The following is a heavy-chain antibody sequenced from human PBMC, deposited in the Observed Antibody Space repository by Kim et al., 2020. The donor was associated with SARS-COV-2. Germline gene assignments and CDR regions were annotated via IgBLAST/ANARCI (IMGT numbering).Heavy chain of an antibody. CDR3: ARGNCSSTSCYNYFDY. V-gene: IGHV1-69*13. CDR2: IIPIFGTA. CDR1: GGTFSSYA. D-gene: IGHD2-2*02. Sequence: SVKVSCKASGGTFSSYAISWVRQAPGQGLEWMGGIIPIFGTANYAQKFQGRVTITADESTSTAYMELSSLRSEDTAVYYCARGNCSSTSCYNYFDYWGQGTLVTVSS. J-gene: IGHJ4*02.